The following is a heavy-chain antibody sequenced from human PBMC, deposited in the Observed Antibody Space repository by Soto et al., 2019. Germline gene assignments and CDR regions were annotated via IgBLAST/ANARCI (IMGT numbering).Heavy chain of an antibody. CDR3: ARVRDSFGMEV. Sequence: QVQLQESGPGLVTPSQTLSLICTVSGGSIGSGGFYWNWIRQLPGKGLEWIGNIHYRGGTSYNPSLQRRLSISVDTTKNPLSLRLTSVTAADTAIYYCARVRDSFGMEVWGQGTTVTVSS. CDR2: IHYRGGT. V-gene: IGHV4-31*03. J-gene: IGHJ6*02. D-gene: IGHD2-21*01. CDR1: GGSIGSGGFY.